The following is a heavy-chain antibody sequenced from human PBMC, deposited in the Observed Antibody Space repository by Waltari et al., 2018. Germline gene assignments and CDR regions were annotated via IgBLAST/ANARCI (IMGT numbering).Heavy chain of an antibody. CDR1: GYTFTDYY. Sequence: VQLVQSGAEVKKPGATVKISCKASGYTFTDYYMHWVQQAPGKGLEWMGRVDPSDDKAIDAGKFQGRVTISADTATDTAYMELSSLRSEDTAFYYCARTTTFKSLDYWGQGTLVTVAS. J-gene: IGHJ4*02. D-gene: IGHD1-7*01. V-gene: IGHV1-69-2*01. CDR3: ARTTTFKSLDY. CDR2: VDPSDDKA.